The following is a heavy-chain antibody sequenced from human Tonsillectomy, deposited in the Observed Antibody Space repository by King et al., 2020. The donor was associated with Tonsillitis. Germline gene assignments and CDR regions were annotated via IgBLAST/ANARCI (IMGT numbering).Heavy chain of an antibody. V-gene: IGHV3-7*01. D-gene: IGHD2-21*02. CDR1: GFTFSSYW. CDR3: ARDNILEVTATSTFDY. J-gene: IGHJ4*02. Sequence: VQLVESGGGLVQPGGSLRLSCAASGFTFSSYWMSWVRQAPGKGLEWVANIKQDGSEKYYVDSVKGRFTISRDNAKNSLFLQMNSLRAEDTAVYYCARDNILEVTATSTFDYWGQGTLVTVSS. CDR2: IKQDGSEK.